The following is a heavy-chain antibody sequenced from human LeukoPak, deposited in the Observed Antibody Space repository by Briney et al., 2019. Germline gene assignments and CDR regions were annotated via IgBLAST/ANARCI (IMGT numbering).Heavy chain of an antibody. CDR2: IRSKAYGGTT. D-gene: IGHD3-3*01. J-gene: IGHJ3*02. CDR3: TRTRFLEWLRHDAFDI. Sequence: GGSLRLSCTASGFTFGDYAMSWFRQAPGKGLEWVGFIRSKAYGGTTEYAASVKGRFTISRDDSKSIAYLQMNSLKTEDTAVYYCTRTRFLEWLRHDAFDIWGQGTMVTVSS. CDR1: GFTFGDYA. V-gene: IGHV3-49*03.